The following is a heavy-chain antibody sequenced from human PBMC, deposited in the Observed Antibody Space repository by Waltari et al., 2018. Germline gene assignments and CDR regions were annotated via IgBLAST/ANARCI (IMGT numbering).Heavy chain of an antibody. D-gene: IGHD3-16*02. Sequence: QVRLTQSGSDVQEPGASVKVSCKASGYKFRDYGIRWVRQAPGQGLEWMGWIYVYNENTRFAEKFEDRVTLTTDKVTETVYMDLTDLRPDDTAVYYCARVVTGVHEVNDNWGQGTLVIVSS. CDR2: IYVYNENT. CDR1: GYKFRDYG. V-gene: IGHV1-18*01. CDR3: ARVVTGVHEVNDN. J-gene: IGHJ4*02.